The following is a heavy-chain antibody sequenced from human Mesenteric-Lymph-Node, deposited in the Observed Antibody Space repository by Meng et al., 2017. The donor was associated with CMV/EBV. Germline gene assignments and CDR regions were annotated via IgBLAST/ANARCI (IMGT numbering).Heavy chain of an antibody. Sequence: GGSLRLSCAASGFIFDDFAMHWVRQAPGKGLEWVSGISWNSVSTVYADSVKGRFTISRDNAKNSLYLQMNNLKTDDTALYYCTKDLGAATAPTMNFYYGMEVWGQGTTVTVSS. D-gene: IGHD3-22*01. CDR2: ISWNSVST. CDR3: TKDLGAATAPTMNFYYGMEV. J-gene: IGHJ6*02. CDR1: GFIFDDFA. V-gene: IGHV3-9*01.